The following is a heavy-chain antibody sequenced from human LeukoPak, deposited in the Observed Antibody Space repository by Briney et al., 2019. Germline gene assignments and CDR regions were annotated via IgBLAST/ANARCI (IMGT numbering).Heavy chain of an antibody. CDR1: GGSISSYY. V-gene: IGHV4-59*01. J-gene: IGHJ3*02. D-gene: IGHD3-22*01. CDR2: IYYSGST. Sequence: SETLSLTCTVSGGSISSYYWSWIRQPPGKGLEWIGYIYYSGSTNYTPSLKSRVTISVDTSKNQFSLKLSSVTAADTAVYYCARRINYYDSSGYSDAFDIWGQGTMVTVSS. CDR3: ARRINYYDSSGYSDAFDI.